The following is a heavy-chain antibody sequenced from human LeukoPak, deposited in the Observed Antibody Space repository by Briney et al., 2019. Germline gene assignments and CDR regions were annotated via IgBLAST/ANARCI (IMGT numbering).Heavy chain of an antibody. CDR3: ARDLSVMSYWFDP. Sequence: ASVKVSCQASGYTFTRYDINWVRQATGQGLEWIGWMNPNSGNTGYAQKFQGRVTMTKNTSISTAYMELSSLRSEDTAVYYSARDLSVMSYWFDPWGQGTLVTVSS. CDR2: MNPNSGNT. D-gene: IGHD3-16*01. V-gene: IGHV1-8*01. J-gene: IGHJ5*02. CDR1: GYTFTRYD.